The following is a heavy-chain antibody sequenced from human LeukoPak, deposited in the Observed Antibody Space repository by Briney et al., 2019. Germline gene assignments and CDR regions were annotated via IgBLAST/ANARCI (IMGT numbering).Heavy chain of an antibody. CDR3: ARGDILTGYYSVYYYYMDV. J-gene: IGHJ6*03. D-gene: IGHD3-9*01. V-gene: IGHV1-2*06. Sequence: ASVKVSCKASGYTFTGYYMHWVRQAPGQGLEWMGRINPNSGGTNYAQTFQGRVTMTRDTSISTAYMELSRLRSDDTAVYYCARGDILTGYYSVYYYYMDVWGKGTTVTVSS. CDR1: GYTFTGYY. CDR2: INPNSGGT.